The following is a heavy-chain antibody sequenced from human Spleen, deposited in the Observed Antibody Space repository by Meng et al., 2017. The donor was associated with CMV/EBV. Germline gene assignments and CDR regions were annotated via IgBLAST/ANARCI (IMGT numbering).Heavy chain of an antibody. V-gene: IGHV3-23*01. J-gene: IGHJ4*02. D-gene: IGHD6-6*01. CDR2: ISGSGGST. CDR3: AKSIAARPLRGYFDY. Sequence: EGWLLESGGGLVQPGGSLRLSCAASGFTFSSYAMSWVRQAPGKGLEWVSAISGSGGSTYYADSVKGRFTISRDNSKNTLYLQMNSLRAEDTAVYYCAKSIAARPLRGYFDYWGQGTLVTVSS. CDR1: GFTFSSYA.